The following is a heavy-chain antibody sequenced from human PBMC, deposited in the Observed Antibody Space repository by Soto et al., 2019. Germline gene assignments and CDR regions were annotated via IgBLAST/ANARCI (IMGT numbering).Heavy chain of an antibody. D-gene: IGHD4-17*01. CDR3: ASVYGDPGGYYFDD. CDR2: IHYGGHS. V-gene: IGHV4-59*08. Sequence: SETLSLTCTVSGGSMNNNYWSWIRQPPGKGLEWIGWIHYGGHSSYNPSLMSRVSISVDTSKNQFSLKVTSVTAADTAVYYCASVYGDPGGYYFDDWGQGTLVPVAS. J-gene: IGHJ4*02. CDR1: GGSMNNNY.